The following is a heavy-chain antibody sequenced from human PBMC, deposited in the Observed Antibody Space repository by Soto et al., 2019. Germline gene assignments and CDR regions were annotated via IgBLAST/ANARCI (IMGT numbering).Heavy chain of an antibody. J-gene: IGHJ5*02. CDR3: VGGWHGFDP. V-gene: IGHV4-61*01. Sequence: SEILSLTCTVSGGSVSSGNYYWSWIRQPPGKGLEWIGYIDYSGSTNYNPSLKSRVTISVDTSKNQFSLKLSSVTAADTAVYYCVGGWHGFDPWGQGTLVTVSS. CDR1: GGSVSSGNYY. CDR2: IDYSGST. D-gene: IGHD3-16*01.